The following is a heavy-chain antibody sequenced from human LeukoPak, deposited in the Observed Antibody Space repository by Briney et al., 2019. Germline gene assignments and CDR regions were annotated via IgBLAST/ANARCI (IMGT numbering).Heavy chain of an antibody. J-gene: IGHJ4*02. CDR1: GFTFNRYW. Sequence: GGSLRLSCAASGFTFNRYWMHWVRQVPGKGLVWVSRINSDGSSTTYADSVKGRFTISRDNARNTPYLQMNSLRAEDTAVYYCARGRGTIYMFDYWGQGTLVTVSS. CDR2: INSDGSST. D-gene: IGHD2/OR15-2a*01. V-gene: IGHV3-74*01. CDR3: ARGRGTIYMFDY.